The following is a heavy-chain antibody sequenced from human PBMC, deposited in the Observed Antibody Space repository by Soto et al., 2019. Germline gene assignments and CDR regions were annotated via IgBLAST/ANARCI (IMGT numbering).Heavy chain of an antibody. Sequence: EVQLVESGGGLVQPGGSLRLSCSASGLTFSNYWMNWVRQAPGKGLEWVANIKPEGGEEYYVDSVKGRFTISRDNAKNSLYLQMNNLRDDDTALYYCVRDAHRGGDYDYWGQGALVTVSS. CDR2: IKPEGGEE. V-gene: IGHV3-7*01. CDR3: VRDAHRGGDYDY. J-gene: IGHJ4*02. D-gene: IGHD3-16*01. CDR1: GLTFSNYW.